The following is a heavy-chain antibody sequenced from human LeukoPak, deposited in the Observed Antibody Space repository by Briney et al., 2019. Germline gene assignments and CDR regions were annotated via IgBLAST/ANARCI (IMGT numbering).Heavy chain of an antibody. CDR3: AKDQGTYYYDSSGYLDY. J-gene: IGHJ4*02. V-gene: IGHV3-23*01. D-gene: IGHD3-22*01. CDR2: ISGSGGST. CDR1: GFTFSSYA. Sequence: GGSLRLSCAASGFTFSSYAMSWVRQAPGKGLEWVSAISGSGGSTYYADSVKGRFTISRDNSKNTLYLQMNSLRAEDTAVYYCAKDQGTYYYDSSGYLDYWGQGTLVTVSS.